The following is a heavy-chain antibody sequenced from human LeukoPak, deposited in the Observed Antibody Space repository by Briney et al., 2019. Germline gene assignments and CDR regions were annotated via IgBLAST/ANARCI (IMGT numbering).Heavy chain of an antibody. J-gene: IGHJ6*02. CDR1: GFIFNNVW. V-gene: IGHV3-13*01. CDR3: ARGIAAAGVYGYYYYGLDV. D-gene: IGHD6-13*01. Sequence: QSGGSLRLSCAASGFIFNNVWMNWVRQTTGKSLEWVSAIGSQGDTYYPGSVKSRFTISREIAKTSLFLQMHSLSAEDTGVYYCARGIAAAGVYGYYYYGLDVWGQGTTVTVS. CDR2: IGSQGDT.